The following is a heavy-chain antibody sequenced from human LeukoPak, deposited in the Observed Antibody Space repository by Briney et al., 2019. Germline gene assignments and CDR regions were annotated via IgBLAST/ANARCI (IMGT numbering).Heavy chain of an antibody. D-gene: IGHD3-22*01. CDR1: GGSISSYY. Sequence: SETLSLTCTVSGGSISSYYWSWIRQPPGKGLEWIGYIYYSGSTNYNPSLKSRVTISVDTSKNQFSLKLSSVTAADTAVYYCARHALTYYYDSSGYQPVTFDYWGQGTLVTVSS. J-gene: IGHJ4*02. V-gene: IGHV4-59*08. CDR2: IYYSGST. CDR3: ARHALTYYYDSSGYQPVTFDY.